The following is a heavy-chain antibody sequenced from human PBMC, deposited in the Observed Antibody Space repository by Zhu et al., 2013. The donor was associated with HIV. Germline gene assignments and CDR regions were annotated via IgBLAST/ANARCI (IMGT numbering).Heavy chain of an antibody. Sequence: QVQLVQSGAEVKKPGASVKVSCKASGYTFTSYGISWVRQAPGQGLEWMGWISAYNGNTNYAQKLQGRVTMTTDTSTSTAYMELRSLRSDDTAVYYCARGYCSSTSCYSPYYYYYGMDVWGQGTTVTVSS. CDR2: ISAYNGNT. J-gene: IGHJ6*02. CDR3: ARGYCSSTSCYSPYYYYYGMDV. CDR1: GYTFTSYG. D-gene: IGHD2-2*01. V-gene: IGHV1-18*01.